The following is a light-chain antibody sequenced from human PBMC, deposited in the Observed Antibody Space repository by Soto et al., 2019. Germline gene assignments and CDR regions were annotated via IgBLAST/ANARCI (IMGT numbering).Light chain of an antibody. J-gene: IGKJ4*01. CDR2: AAS. V-gene: IGKV1-6*01. CDR3: LQDSTYPLT. CDR1: QGIGND. Sequence: AIQMTQSPSSLSASVGDRVTITCPASQGIGNDLGWYQQKPGKAPKLLIYAASSLQSGVPSKFSGSGSGTDFTLTISSLQPEDSATYYCLQDSTYPLTFGGGTKVEVK.